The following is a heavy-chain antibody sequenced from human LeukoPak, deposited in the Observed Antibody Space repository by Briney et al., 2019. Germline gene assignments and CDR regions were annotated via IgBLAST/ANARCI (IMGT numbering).Heavy chain of an antibody. J-gene: IGHJ4*02. D-gene: IGHD2-15*01. CDR2: IIPIFGTA. CDR3: ARQDCSGGSCYLDY. Sequence: SVKVSCKASGGTFSSYAISWVRQAPGQGLEWMGGIIPIFGTANYAQKFQGRVTITADESTSTAYMELSSLRSEDTAVYYCARQDCSGGSCYLDYWGQGTLVTVSS. V-gene: IGHV1-69*13. CDR1: GGTFSSYA.